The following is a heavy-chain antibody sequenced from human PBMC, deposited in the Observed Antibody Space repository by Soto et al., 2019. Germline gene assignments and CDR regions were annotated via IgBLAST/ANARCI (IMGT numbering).Heavy chain of an antibody. V-gene: IGHV4-59*01. Sequence: QVQLQESGPGLVKPSEPLSLTCTVSGGSISSYYWSWLRQPPGKGLEWIGYIYYSGITNYNPSLKSRVTISVDTSKNQFSLKLSSVTAADTAVYYCARYKSNYYYGMDVWGQGTTVTVS. J-gene: IGHJ6*02. CDR3: ARYKSNYYYGMDV. D-gene: IGHD1-20*01. CDR1: GGSISSYY. CDR2: IYYSGIT.